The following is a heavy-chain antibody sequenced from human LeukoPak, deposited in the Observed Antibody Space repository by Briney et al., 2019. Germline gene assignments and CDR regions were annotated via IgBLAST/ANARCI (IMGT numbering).Heavy chain of an antibody. CDR1: GFTFDDYA. CDR2: ISWNSGSI. D-gene: IGHD6-19*01. J-gene: IGHJ3*02. CDR3: AKSESSGWPIDAFDI. Sequence: PGRSLRLSCAASGFTFDDYAMHWVRQAPGKGLEWVSGISWNSGSIGYADSVKGRFTISRDNAKNSLYLQMNSLRAEDMALYYCAKSESSGWPIDAFDIWGQGTMVTVPS. V-gene: IGHV3-9*03.